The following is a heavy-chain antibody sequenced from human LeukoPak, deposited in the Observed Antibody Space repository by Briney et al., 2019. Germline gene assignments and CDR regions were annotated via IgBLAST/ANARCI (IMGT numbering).Heavy chain of an antibody. V-gene: IGHV3-23*01. CDR1: GFTFSSYA. Sequence: PGGSLRLSCAASGFTFSSYAMSWVCQAPGKGLEWVSAISGSGGSTYYADSVKGRFTISRDNSKNTLYLQMNSLRAEDTAVYYCAKPATVTTSGYYFDYWGQGTLVTVSS. CDR2: ISGSGGST. D-gene: IGHD4-17*01. J-gene: IGHJ4*02. CDR3: AKPATVTTSGYYFDY.